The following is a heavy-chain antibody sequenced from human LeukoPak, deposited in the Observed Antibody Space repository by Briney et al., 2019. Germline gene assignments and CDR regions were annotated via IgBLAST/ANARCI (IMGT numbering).Heavy chain of an antibody. V-gene: IGHV3-48*03. J-gene: IGHJ6*03. CDR1: GFTFSSYE. Sequence: GGSLRLSCAASGFTFSSYEMNWVRQAPGKGLEWVSYISSSGSTIYYADSVKGRFTISRDNAKNSLYLQMNSLRAEDTAVYYCARVEGSWDGYNRVQYYYMDVWGKGTTVTISS. CDR3: ARVEGSWDGYNRVQYYYMDV. D-gene: IGHD5-24*01. CDR2: ISSSGSTI.